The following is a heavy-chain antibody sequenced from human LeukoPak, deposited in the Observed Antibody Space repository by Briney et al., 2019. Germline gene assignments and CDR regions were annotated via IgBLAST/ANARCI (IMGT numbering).Heavy chain of an antibody. D-gene: IGHD3-10*01. Sequence: GGSLRLSCAASGFTFSSYAMTWARQAPGKGLEWVSTISNTGGTTYYADSAKGRFTISRDNSKNTLYLQMNSLRAEDTAVYYCAKSVGIIRRGAFDIWGQGTMVTVSS. CDR3: AKSVGIIRRGAFDI. CDR1: GFTFSSYA. V-gene: IGHV3-23*01. CDR2: ISNTGGTT. J-gene: IGHJ3*02.